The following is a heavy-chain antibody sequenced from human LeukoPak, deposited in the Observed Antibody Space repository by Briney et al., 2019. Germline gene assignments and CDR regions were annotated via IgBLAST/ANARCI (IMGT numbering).Heavy chain of an antibody. D-gene: IGHD3-22*01. V-gene: IGHV3-53*05. CDR2: VYSGGTT. CDR3: AKVGSYHDFDY. CDR1: GFTVSNNY. J-gene: IGHJ4*02. Sequence: GGSLRLSCAASGFTVSNNYMSWVRQAPGKGLEWVSVVYSGGTTYYADSVQGRFTISRDNSKNTLYLQMNSLRAEDTAVYYCAKVGSYHDFDYWGQGTLVTVSS.